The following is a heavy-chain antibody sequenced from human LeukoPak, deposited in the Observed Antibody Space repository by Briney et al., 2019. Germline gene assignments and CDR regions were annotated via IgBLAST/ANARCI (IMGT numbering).Heavy chain of an antibody. V-gene: IGHV4-59*01. Sequence: SETLSGNSTVSGCSISGYYWSWIRQPPGKELEWIGYIYYSGSTKYNPSLKSRVTMSVDTSRTQFSLKLSSVTAADTAVYYCARGGLENGYHSNDGFDIWGQGTMVTVSS. CDR2: IYYSGST. CDR1: GCSISGYY. D-gene: IGHD3-22*01. CDR3: ARGGLENGYHSNDGFDI. J-gene: IGHJ3*02.